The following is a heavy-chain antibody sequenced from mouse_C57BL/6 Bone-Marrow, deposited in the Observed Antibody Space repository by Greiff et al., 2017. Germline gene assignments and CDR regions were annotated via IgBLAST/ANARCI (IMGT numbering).Heavy chain of an antibody. Sequence: EVMLVESGGGLAKPGGSLKLSCAASGFTFSSYAMSWVRQTPEKRLEWVATISDGGSYTYYPDNVKGRFTISRDNAKNNLYLQMSHLKSEDTAMYYCATWYFDVWGTGTTVTVSS. CDR1: GFTFSSYA. V-gene: IGHV5-4*03. CDR2: ISDGGSYT. J-gene: IGHJ1*03. CDR3: ATWYFDV.